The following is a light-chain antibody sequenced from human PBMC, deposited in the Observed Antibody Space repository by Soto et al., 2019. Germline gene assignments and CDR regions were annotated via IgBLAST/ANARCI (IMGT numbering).Light chain of an antibody. J-gene: IGLJ3*02. V-gene: IGLV2-8*01. CDR3: NSYAGSNNGV. Sequence: QSALTQPPSASGSPGQSVTISCTGTSSDVGGYNYVSRYQQHPGKAPKLMIYEVSKRPAGVPDRFSGSKSGNTASLTVSGLQAEDEADYYCNSYAGSNNGVFGGGTKLTVL. CDR1: SSDVGGYNY. CDR2: EVS.